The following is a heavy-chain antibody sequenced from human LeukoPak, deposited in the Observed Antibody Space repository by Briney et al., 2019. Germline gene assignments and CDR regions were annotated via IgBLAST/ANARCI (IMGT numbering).Heavy chain of an antibody. D-gene: IGHD3-22*01. CDR3: ARALYYRFFDY. Sequence: SETLSLTCTVSGGPISSYYWSWIRQPPGKGLEWIGYIYYSGSINYNPSLKSRATMSVDTSKNQVSLKLRSVTAADTAVYYCARALYYRFFDYWGAGDPVTVSS. CDR1: GGPISSYY. J-gene: IGHJ4*02. V-gene: IGHV4-59*01. CDR2: IYYSGSI.